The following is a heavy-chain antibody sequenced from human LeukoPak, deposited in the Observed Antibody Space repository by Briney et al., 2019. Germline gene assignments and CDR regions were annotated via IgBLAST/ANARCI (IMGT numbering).Heavy chain of an antibody. CDR2: MPFDEKVSDNEIP. CDR1: GDSISNNNWS. Sequence: SETLSLTCSVSGDSISNNNWSWAWIRQLPGKGLEWIGTMPFDEKVSDNEIPSYNPSLKGRATISAETSKNQLSLKVKSVTAADTASYYCAALTLTRVAGRGWFDAWGQGTLVIVSS. CDR3: AALTLTRVAGRGWFDA. V-gene: IGHV4-39*01. D-gene: IGHD3-3*01. J-gene: IGHJ5*02.